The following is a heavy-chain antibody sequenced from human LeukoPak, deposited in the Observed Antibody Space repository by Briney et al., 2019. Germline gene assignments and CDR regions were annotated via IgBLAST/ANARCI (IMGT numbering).Heavy chain of an antibody. J-gene: IGHJ4*02. CDR2: INSDGSST. V-gene: IGHV3-74*01. CDR3: ARADYGDDYYFDY. Sequence: GGSLRLSCAASGFIFSSYWMHWVRQAPGKGLVWVSRINSDGSSTTYADSVKGRFTISRDNAKNSLYLQMNSLRAEDTAVYYCARADYGDDYYFDYWGQGTLSPSPQ. CDR1: GFIFSSYW. D-gene: IGHD4-17*01.